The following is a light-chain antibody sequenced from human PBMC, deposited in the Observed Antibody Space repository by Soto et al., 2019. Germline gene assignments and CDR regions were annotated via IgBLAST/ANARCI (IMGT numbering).Light chain of an antibody. CDR1: QSVDNN. V-gene: IGKV3-15*01. Sequence: EIVMTHSPSTLSVSPLERATLSFMSSQSVDNNVAWYQQKPGQAPRLLIYGATTRATGIPARFSGSGSGTEFTLTISSLQSEDFAFYYCHQRQRWPRTFGQGTKVDI. CDR3: HQRQRWPRT. J-gene: IGKJ1*01. CDR2: GAT.